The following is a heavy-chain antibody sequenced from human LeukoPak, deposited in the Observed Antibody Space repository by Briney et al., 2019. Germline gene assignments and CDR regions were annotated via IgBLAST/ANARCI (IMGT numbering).Heavy chain of an antibody. Sequence: NPSETLSLTCTVSGGSISSSSYYWGWIRQPPGKGLEWIGSIYYSGSTYYNPSLKSRVTISVDTSKNQFSLKLSSVTAADTAVYYCARDREAAAQELSTSGYYNWFDPWGQGTLVTGSS. V-gene: IGHV4-39*07. D-gene: IGHD6-13*01. CDR3: ARDREAAAQELSTSGYYNWFDP. CDR2: IYYSGST. CDR1: GGSISSSSYY. J-gene: IGHJ5*02.